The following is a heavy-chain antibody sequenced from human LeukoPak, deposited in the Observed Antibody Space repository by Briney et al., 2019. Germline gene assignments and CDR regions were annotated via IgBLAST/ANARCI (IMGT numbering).Heavy chain of an antibody. CDR2: IWYDGSNK. J-gene: IGHJ3*02. D-gene: IGHD1-26*01. V-gene: IGHV3-33*06. CDR1: GFTFNNYG. CDR3: AKDSGSYNNGDFDI. Sequence: GGSLRLSCAASGFTFNNYGIHWVGQAPGKGLEWVAVIWYDGSNKYFADSVKGRFTISRDNSKNTLYLQMNSLRAEDTAVYYCAKDSGSYNNGDFDIWGQGTMVTVSS.